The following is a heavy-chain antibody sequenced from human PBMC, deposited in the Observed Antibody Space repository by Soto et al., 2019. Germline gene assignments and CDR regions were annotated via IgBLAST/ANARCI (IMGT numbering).Heavy chain of an antibody. Sequence: GGSLRLSCAASEFIFSSFEMNWVRQAPGKGLEWVSYISTGGSSIYYADSVKGRFTMSRDNAKNLLYLQMNSLRAEDTAVYYCARGGRRRHFDNWGQGTRVTVSS. CDR1: EFIFSSFE. J-gene: IGHJ4*02. CDR2: ISTGGSSI. CDR3: ARGGRRRHFDN. D-gene: IGHD3-16*01. V-gene: IGHV3-48*03.